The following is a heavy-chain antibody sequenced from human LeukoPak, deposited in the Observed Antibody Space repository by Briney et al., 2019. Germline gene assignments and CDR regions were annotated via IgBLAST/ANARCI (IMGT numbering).Heavy chain of an antibody. V-gene: IGHV3-20*01. CDR1: GFTFDDYG. J-gene: IGHJ3*02. CDR2: INWNGGST. Sequence: PGGSLRLSCAASGFTFDDYGMSGLRHAPGKGREWVSGINWNGGSTGYADSVKGRFTISRDNAKNSLYLQMNSLRAEDTALYHCARGKKYQLQGAFDIWGQGTMVTVYS. D-gene: IGHD2-2*01. CDR3: ARGKKYQLQGAFDI.